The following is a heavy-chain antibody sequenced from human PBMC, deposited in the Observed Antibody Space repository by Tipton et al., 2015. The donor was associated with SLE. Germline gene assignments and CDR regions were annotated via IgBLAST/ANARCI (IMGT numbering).Heavy chain of an antibody. V-gene: IGHV4-34*01. CDR2: INHSGST. D-gene: IGHD2-21*02. CDR3: ARGGLTYGYYYYMDG. CDR1: GVSFSDYY. Sequence: TLSLTCAVYGVSFSDYYWSWIRQPPGKGLEWIGEINHSGSTNYNPSLKSRITISVDTSKNQFSLKLSSVTAADTAVYYCARGGLTYGYYYYMDGWGKGATVTVSS. J-gene: IGHJ6*03.